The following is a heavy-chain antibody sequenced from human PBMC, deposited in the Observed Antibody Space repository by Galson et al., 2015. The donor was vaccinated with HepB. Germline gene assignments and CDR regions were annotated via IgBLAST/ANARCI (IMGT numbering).Heavy chain of an antibody. CDR3: ARHDGYSGYGRVWTDSSNIDY. J-gene: IGHJ4*02. CDR1: GYSFTSYW. D-gene: IGHD5-12*01. CDR2: IYPGDSDT. Sequence: SGAEVKKPGESLKISCKGSGYSFTSYWIGWVRQMPGKGLEWMGIIYPGDSDTRYSPSFQGQVTISADKSISTAYLQWSSLKASDTAMYYCARHDGYSGYGRVWTDSSNIDYWGQGTLVTVSS. V-gene: IGHV5-51*01.